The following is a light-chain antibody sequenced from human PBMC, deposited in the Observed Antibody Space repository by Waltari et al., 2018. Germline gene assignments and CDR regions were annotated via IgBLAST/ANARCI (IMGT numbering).Light chain of an antibody. CDR2: RDR. CDR3: QVWDRIAVV. Sequence: SYELTQPPSLSVALGQTATITCGGTTIGGKNVPWYQQRPGQAPVLVIYRDRNRPSGIPDRFSGSNSGNTATLVISRVQAADEADYYCQVWDRIAVVFGGGTKLTVL. CDR1: TIGGKN. J-gene: IGLJ3*02. V-gene: IGLV3-9*01.